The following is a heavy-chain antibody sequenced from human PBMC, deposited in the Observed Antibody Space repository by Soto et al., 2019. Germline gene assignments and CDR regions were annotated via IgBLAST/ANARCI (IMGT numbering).Heavy chain of an antibody. CDR3: AKYPEYSAYDATYFDY. CDR2: ISGSGFKK. CDR1: GFIFENFG. V-gene: IGHV3-23*01. J-gene: IGHJ4*02. Sequence: PGGSLRLSCAASGFIFENFGMSWVRQAPGKGLEWISSISGSGFKKYYADSVKGRFTISRDNSKSTVYLELNNLSAEDTAVYYCAKYPEYSAYDATYFDYSGQRVLVTVSA. D-gene: IGHD5-12*01.